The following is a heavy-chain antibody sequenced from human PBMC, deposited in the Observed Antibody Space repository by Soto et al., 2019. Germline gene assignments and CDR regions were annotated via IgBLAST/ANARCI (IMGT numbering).Heavy chain of an antibody. Sequence: GGSLRLSCSASGFTFSSYAMHWVRQAPGKGLEYVSAISSNGGSTYYADSVKGRFTISRDNSKNTLYLQMSSLRAEDTAVYYCVKDSVPYYDYVWGSYEGAFDIWGQGTMVTV. CDR1: GFTFSSYA. CDR3: VKDSVPYYDYVWGSYEGAFDI. V-gene: IGHV3-64D*08. D-gene: IGHD3-16*01. CDR2: ISSNGGST. J-gene: IGHJ3*02.